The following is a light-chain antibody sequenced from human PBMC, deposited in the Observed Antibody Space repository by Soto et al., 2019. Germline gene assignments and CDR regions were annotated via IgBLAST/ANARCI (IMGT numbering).Light chain of an antibody. J-gene: IGLJ3*02. Sequence: QSVLTQPPSVSGAPGQRVTISCTGSSSNIGAGYDVHWYQHLPGSAPKLLIYDNNNRPSGVPDRFSGSKSGTSASLAITGLQAEDEAEYYCQSYDNGVSDSWVFGGGTKLTVL. CDR1: SSNIGAGYD. V-gene: IGLV1-40*01. CDR3: QSYDNGVSDSWV. CDR2: DNN.